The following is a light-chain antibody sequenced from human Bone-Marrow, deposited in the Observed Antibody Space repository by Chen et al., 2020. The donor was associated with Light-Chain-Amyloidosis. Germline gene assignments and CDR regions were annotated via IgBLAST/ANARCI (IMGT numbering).Light chain of an antibody. CDR1: SSDVGGYNY. CDR3: CSYAGSSTFV. Sequence: QSALTQPASVSGSPGQSITISCTGTSSDVGGYNYVSWYQQHPGKAPKLMIYEVSKRPSGVSNRFSGSKSGNTASLTISGLQAEDEADYYCCSYAGSSTFVFGGGTKLTVL. CDR2: EVS. J-gene: IGLJ3*02. V-gene: IGLV2-23*02.